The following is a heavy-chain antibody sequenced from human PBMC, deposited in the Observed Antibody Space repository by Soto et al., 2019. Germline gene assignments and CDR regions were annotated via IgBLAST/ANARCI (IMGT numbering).Heavy chain of an antibody. CDR1: GYTFTSYG. CDR2: ISAYNGNT. V-gene: IGHV1-18*01. D-gene: IGHD3-10*01. Sequence: QVQLVQSGAEVKKPGASVKVSCKASGYTFTSYGISWVRQAPGQGLEWMGWISAYNGNTNYAQKLQGRVTMTTDTSTSTAYIELRSLRSDDTAVYYCARDRRLWFGVDDAFDTWGQGTMVTVSS. J-gene: IGHJ3*02. CDR3: ARDRRLWFGVDDAFDT.